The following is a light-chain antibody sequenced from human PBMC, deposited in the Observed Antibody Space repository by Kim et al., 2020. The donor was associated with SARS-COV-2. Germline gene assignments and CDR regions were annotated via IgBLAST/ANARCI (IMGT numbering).Light chain of an antibody. V-gene: IGKV3-20*01. Sequence: LSPGERATLSCRASQSVSSSYIAWYQQKPGQAPRLLIYGASSRATGIPDRFSGSGSGTDFTLTISRLEPEDFAVYYCQQYGSSQVTFGQGTKLEI. J-gene: IGKJ2*01. CDR2: GAS. CDR1: QSVSSSY. CDR3: QQYGSSQVT.